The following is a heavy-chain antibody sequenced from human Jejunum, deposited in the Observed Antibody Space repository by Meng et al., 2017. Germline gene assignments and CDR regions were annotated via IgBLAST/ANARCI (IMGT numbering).Heavy chain of an antibody. Sequence: QGQRQEPGPGLVKPSGTLSLTCAVSGGSIESNNWWTWIRQPPGQGLEWIGEVYHSGSNHYNPSLQSRVTISIDNSKNRFSLSLNSVTAADTAIYYCARADYVRYFDLWGRGTLVTVSS. CDR1: GGSIESNNW. V-gene: IGHV4-4*02. D-gene: IGHD3-10*02. CDR3: ARADYVRYFDL. J-gene: IGHJ2*01. CDR2: VYHSGSN.